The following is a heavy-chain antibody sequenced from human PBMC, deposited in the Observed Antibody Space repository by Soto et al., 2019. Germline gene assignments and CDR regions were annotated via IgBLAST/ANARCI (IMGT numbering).Heavy chain of an antibody. CDR2: INHSGST. Sequence: SETLSLTCAVYGGSFSGYYWSWIRQPPGKGLEWIGEINHSGSTNYNPSLKSRVTISVDTSKNQFSLKLSSVTAADTAVYYCARKLGGGSYKYYYGMDVWGQGTTVTVSS. J-gene: IGHJ6*02. CDR3: ARKLGGGSYKYYYGMDV. CDR1: GGSFSGYY. V-gene: IGHV4-34*01. D-gene: IGHD2-15*01.